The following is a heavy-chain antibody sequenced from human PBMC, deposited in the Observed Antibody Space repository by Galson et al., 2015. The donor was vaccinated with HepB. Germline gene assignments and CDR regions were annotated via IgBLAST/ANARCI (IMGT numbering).Heavy chain of an antibody. CDR2: ISGSGGST. J-gene: IGHJ4*02. CDR1: GFTFSSYA. CDR3: AKTLRRLCGGDCYYNPDY. V-gene: IGHV3-23*01. Sequence: SLRLSCAASGFTFSSYAMSWVRQAPGKGLEWVSAISGSGGSTYYADSVKGRFTISRDNSKNTLYLQMNSLRAEDTAVYYCAKTLRRLCGGDCYYNPDYWGQGTLVTVSS. D-gene: IGHD2-21*02.